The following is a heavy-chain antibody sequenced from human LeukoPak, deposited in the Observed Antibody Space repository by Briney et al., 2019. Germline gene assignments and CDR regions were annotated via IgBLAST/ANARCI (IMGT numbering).Heavy chain of an antibody. J-gene: IGHJ4*02. V-gene: IGHV3-74*01. CDR2: INSDGSST. D-gene: IGHD3-22*01. Sequence: GGSLRLSCAASGFTFSSYWMRWVRQAPGKGLVWVSRINSDGSSTSYADSVKGRFTISRDNAKNTLYLQMNSLRAEDTAVYYCARELLYYYDSSGYYPDYWGQGTLVTVSS. CDR3: ARELLYYYDSSGYYPDY. CDR1: GFTFSSYW.